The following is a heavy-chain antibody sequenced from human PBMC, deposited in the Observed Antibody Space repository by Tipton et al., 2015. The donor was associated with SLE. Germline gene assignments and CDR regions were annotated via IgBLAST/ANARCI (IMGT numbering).Heavy chain of an antibody. CDR3: ARGIRIVGATHDAFDI. CDR2: IYYSGST. V-gene: IGHV4-39*01. D-gene: IGHD1-26*01. Sequence: TLSLTCTVSGGSISSSSYYWGWIRQPPGKGLEWIGSIYYSGSTYYNPSLKSRVTISVDTSKNQFSLKLSSVTAADTAVYCCARGIRIVGATHDAFDIWGQGTMVTVSS. J-gene: IGHJ3*02. CDR1: GGSISSSSYY.